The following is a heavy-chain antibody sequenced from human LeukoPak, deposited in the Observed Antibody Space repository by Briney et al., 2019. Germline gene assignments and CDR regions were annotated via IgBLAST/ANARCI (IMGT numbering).Heavy chain of an antibody. D-gene: IGHD3-22*01. Sequence: SETLSLTCTVSGGSISSSSTYYWGWIRQPPGKGLEWIGSLYYSGSTFYNPSLKSRVTISLDTSKNQFSLKLSSVTAADTAVYYCARETDYYDSGGYYLQWFDPWGQGTLVTVSS. CDR3: ARETDYYDSGGYYLQWFDP. CDR1: GGSISSSSTYY. J-gene: IGHJ5*02. V-gene: IGHV4-39*07. CDR2: LYYSGST.